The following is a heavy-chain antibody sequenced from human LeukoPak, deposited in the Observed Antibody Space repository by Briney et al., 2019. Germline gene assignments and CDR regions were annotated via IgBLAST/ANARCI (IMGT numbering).Heavy chain of an antibody. CDR2: IYYSGTS. Sequence: SETLSPTCTVSGGSVSSSSYYWGWIRQPPGKGLEWIASIYYSGTSYYNPSLKSRVTISVDTSKNQFSLKLSSVTAADTAVYYCARLGFFYGSGPFDHWGQGTLVTVSS. CDR3: ARLGFFYGSGPFDH. D-gene: IGHD3-10*01. CDR1: GGSVSSSSYY. J-gene: IGHJ4*02. V-gene: IGHV4-39*01.